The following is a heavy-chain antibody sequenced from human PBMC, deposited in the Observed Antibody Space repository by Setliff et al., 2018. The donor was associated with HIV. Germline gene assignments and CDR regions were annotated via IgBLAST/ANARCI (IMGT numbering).Heavy chain of an antibody. J-gene: IGHJ4*02. CDR3: ARDPYCPNTCYEDFTFDS. V-gene: IGHV4-61*02. D-gene: IGHD2-8*01. Sequence: PSETLSLTCTVSGGSISSGSYFWNWIRQPAGKGREWIGRIYSSGITNYNPSLKSRLTISLDTSKNQFSLQVTSVTAADTAVYYCARDPYCPNTCYEDFTFDSWGQGTLVTVS. CDR2: IYSSGIT. CDR1: GGSISSGSYF.